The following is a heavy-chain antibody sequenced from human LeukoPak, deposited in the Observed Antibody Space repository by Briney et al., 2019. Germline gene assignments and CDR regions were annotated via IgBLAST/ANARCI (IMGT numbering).Heavy chain of an antibody. V-gene: IGHV1-69*13. CDR3: ARVRVKQQLSPYFDY. J-gene: IGHJ4*02. D-gene: IGHD6-13*01. CDR2: ISPIFGTA. Sequence: SVKVSCKASGGTFSSYAISWVRQAPGQGLEWMGGISPIFGTANYAQKFQGRVTITADESTSTAYMELSSLRSEDTAVYYCARVRVKQQLSPYFDYWGQGTLVTVSS. CDR1: GGTFSSYA.